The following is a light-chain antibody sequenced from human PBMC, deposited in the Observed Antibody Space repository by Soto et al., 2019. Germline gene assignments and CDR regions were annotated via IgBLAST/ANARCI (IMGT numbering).Light chain of an antibody. J-gene: IGLJ1*01. CDR2: EVS. Sequence: QSALTQPASVSGSPGQSVTISCTGASSDVGTYNLVSWYQQYPGKAPKLMISEVSKRPSGVSNRFSGSKSGTTASLTISGLQAEDEADYYCCSYAGTSTFYVFGTGTKVTVL. V-gene: IGLV2-23*02. CDR1: SSDVGTYNL. CDR3: CSYAGTSTFYV.